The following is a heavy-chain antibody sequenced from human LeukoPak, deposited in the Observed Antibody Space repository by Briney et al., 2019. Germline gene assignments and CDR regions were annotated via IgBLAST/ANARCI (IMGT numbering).Heavy chain of an antibody. D-gene: IGHD4-17*01. J-gene: IGHJ5*02. Sequence: ASVKVSCKASGYTFTGYYMHWVRQAPGQGLEWMGWINPNSGGTNYAQKFQGRVTMTRDTSISTAYMELSRLRSDDTAVYYCARGPTLTTVTTPNWFDPWGQGTLVTVSS. CDR3: ARGPTLTTVTTPNWFDP. CDR2: INPNSGGT. CDR1: GYTFTGYY. V-gene: IGHV1-2*02.